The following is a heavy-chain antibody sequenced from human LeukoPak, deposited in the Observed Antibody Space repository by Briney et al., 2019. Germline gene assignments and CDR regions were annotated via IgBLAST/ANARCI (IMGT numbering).Heavy chain of an antibody. CDR3: ARHDLGGSSPFDY. CDR2: INPSGTST. J-gene: IGHJ4*02. V-gene: IGHV1-46*01. D-gene: IGHD2-15*01. CDR1: VYTFTNYY. Sequence: ASVKVSCKTSVYTFTNYYMHWVRQAPGQGLEWMGIINPSGTSTTYAQKFQGRVTMTRDTSTSTDFMELSSLRSEDTAVYYCARHDLGGSSPFDYWGQGTLVTVSS.